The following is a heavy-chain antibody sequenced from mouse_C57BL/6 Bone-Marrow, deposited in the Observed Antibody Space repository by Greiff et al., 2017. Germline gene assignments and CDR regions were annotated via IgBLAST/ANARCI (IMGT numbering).Heavy chain of an antibody. Sequence: EVMLVESGGGLVQPGESLKLSCESNEYEFPSHDMSWVRKNPEKRLELVAAINSDGGSTYYPDTMERRFIISRDNTKKTLYLQMSSLRSEDTALXYCARHGDYYGSSPWFAYWGQGTLVTVSA. V-gene: IGHV5-2*01. CDR3: ARHGDYYGSSPWFAY. CDR1: EYEFPSHD. D-gene: IGHD1-1*01. J-gene: IGHJ3*01. CDR2: INSDGGST.